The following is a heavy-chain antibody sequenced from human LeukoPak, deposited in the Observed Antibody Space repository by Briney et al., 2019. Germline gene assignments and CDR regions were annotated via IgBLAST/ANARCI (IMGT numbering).Heavy chain of an antibody. J-gene: IGHJ4*02. V-gene: IGHV4-38-2*02. CDR3: ARIFIRNGYSSYFDC. Sequence: PSETLSLTCTVSGFSISSGHYWGWVRQPPGAGLEWIGSVYQSGTTYCNPSLKSRVTTSVDMSKNQFSLRPRPVTAADTAVYYCARIFIRNGYSSYFDCWGQGTLVTVSS. CDR2: VYQSGTT. CDR1: GFSISSGHY. D-gene: IGHD5-18*01.